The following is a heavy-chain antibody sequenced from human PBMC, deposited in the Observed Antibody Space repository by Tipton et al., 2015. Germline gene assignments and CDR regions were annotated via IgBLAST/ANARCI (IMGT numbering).Heavy chain of an antibody. CDR3: ARDRGDDYNRHFDN. CDR2: ITGGGDVT. V-gene: IGHV3-23*01. CDR1: GFIFSHYP. D-gene: IGHD5-24*01. J-gene: IGHJ4*02. Sequence: SLRLSCAASGFIFSHYPMNWVRQAPGKGLEWVSAITGGGDVTYYADSVRGRFTISRDNSQNTVYLQMDSLRAEDTAIYYCARDRGDDYNRHFDNWGQGTLVTVSS.